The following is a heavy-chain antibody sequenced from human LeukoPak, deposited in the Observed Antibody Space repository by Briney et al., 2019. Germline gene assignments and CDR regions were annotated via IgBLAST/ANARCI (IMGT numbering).Heavy chain of an antibody. Sequence: SVKVSCKASGYTFTGYYMHWVRQAPGQGLEWMGGIIPIFGTANYVQKFQGRDTLTSDESKSTAYMELSSLRSEDTAVYYCATCYYDSCVYYLDYGDQGTLVSVSS. CDR1: GYTFTGYY. CDR2: IIPIFGTA. J-gene: IGHJ4*02. CDR3: ATCYYDSCVYYLDY. D-gene: IGHD3-22*01. V-gene: IGHV1-69*13.